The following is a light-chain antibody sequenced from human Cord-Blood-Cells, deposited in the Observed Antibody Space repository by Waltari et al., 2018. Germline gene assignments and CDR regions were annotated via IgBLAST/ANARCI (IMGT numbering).Light chain of an antibody. J-gene: IGLJ2*01. CDR2: EVS. V-gene: IGLV2-14*01. CDR1: GSDVGGYNY. Sequence: QSALTQPASVSGSPGQSITISCTGTGSDVGGYNYVSWYQQHPGKAPKLMIYEVSNRPSGFSNRFSGSKSGNTASLTISGLQAEDEADYYCSSYTSSSTVVFGGGTKLTVL. CDR3: SSYTSSSTVV.